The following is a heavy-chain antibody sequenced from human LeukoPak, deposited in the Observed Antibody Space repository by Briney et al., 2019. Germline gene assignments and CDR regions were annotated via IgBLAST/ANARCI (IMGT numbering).Heavy chain of an antibody. CDR1: GGSISSNSYY. CDR2: IYYSGST. CDR3: ARHVFSSSSWFDY. D-gene: IGHD6-13*01. V-gene: IGHV4-39*01. Sequence: SETLSLTCTVSGGSISSNSYYWGWIRQPPGKGLKWIGSIYYSGSTYYNPPLKSRVTISVDTSKNQFSLKLSSVTAADTAVYYCARHVFSSSSWFDYWGQGTLVTVSS. J-gene: IGHJ4*02.